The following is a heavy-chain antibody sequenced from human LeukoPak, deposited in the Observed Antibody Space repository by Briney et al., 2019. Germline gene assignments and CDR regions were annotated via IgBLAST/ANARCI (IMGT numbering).Heavy chain of an antibody. Sequence: SETLSLTCAVYGGSFSGYYWSWIRQPPGKGLEWIGEINHSGSTNYNPSLKSRVTISVDTSKNQFSLKLSSVTAADTAVYYCARGGSGESSGWFNWFDPWGQGTLVTVSS. D-gene: IGHD6-19*01. V-gene: IGHV4-34*01. CDR3: ARGGSGESSGWFNWFDP. CDR2: INHSGST. CDR1: GGSFSGYY. J-gene: IGHJ5*02.